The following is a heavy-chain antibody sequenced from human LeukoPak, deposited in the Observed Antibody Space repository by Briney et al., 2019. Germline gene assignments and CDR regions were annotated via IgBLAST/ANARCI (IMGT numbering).Heavy chain of an antibody. CDR2: IRSKANSYAT. V-gene: IGHV3-73*01. Sequence: GGSLRLSGAASGFTFSCSAMHWVRQASGKGLEWVGHIRSKANSYATAYAASVRGRFTISRDDSKNTAYLQMSSLKTEDSAVYYCTRLGGGYGELDNWGQGTLVTVSS. CDR1: GFTFSCSA. D-gene: IGHD5-12*01. CDR3: TRLGGGYGELDN. J-gene: IGHJ4*02.